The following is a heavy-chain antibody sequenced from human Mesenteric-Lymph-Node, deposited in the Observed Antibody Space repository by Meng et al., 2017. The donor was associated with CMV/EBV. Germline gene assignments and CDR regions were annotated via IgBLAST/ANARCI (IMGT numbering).Heavy chain of an antibody. J-gene: IGHJ4*02. D-gene: IGHD2-15*01. CDR3: SQTSGRNCRSGSCYSFDY. Sequence: ASVKVSCKASGYAFTGYYLHWVRQAPGQGLEWLGWINPDTGSVTNSAQKFQGRFTVTSDTSMNTAYMELSSLRSDDTAVYYCSQTSGRNCRSGSCYSFDYWGQGTLVTVSS. CDR1: GYAFTGYY. CDR2: INPDTGSVT. V-gene: IGHV1-2*02.